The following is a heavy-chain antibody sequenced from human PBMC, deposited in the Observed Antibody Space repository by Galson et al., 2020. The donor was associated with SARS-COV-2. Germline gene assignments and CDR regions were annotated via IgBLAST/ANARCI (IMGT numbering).Heavy chain of an antibody. CDR1: GYTLTELS. J-gene: IGHJ4*02. CDR3: AVWLAYCGGDCYSHFDY. Sequence: ASVKVSCKVSGYTLTELSMHWVRQAPGKGLEWMGGFDPEDGETIYAQKFQGRVTMTEDTSTDTAYMELSSLRSEDTAVYYCAVWLAYCGGDCYSHFDYWGQGTLVTVSS. CDR2: FDPEDGET. V-gene: IGHV1-24*01. D-gene: IGHD2-21*02.